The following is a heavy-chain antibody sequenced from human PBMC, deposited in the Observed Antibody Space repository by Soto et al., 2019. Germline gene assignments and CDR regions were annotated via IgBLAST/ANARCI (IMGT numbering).Heavy chain of an antibody. CDR1: GGSISSYY. D-gene: IGHD1-7*01. CDR3: ARVPVMGMELRDF. J-gene: IGHJ4*02. V-gene: IGHV4-59*01. Sequence: PSETLSLTCTVSGGSISSYYWSWVRQPPGKGLEWIGYIYYSGSTNYNPSLKSRVTISVDTSKNQFSLKLSSVTAADTAVYYWARVPVMGMELRDFWGQGTLVTVPS. CDR2: IYYSGST.